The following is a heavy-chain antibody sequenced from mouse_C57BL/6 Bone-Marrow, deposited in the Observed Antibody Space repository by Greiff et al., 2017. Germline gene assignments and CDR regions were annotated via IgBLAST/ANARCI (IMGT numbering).Heavy chain of an antibody. CDR1: GYTFTDYY. D-gene: IGHD1-1*01. J-gene: IGHJ1*03. CDR3: ARSRHYYGSSYWYFDV. CDR2: INPNNGGT. Sequence: EVQLQQSGPELVKPGASVKISCKASGYTFTDYYMNWVKQSHGKSLEWIGDINPNNGGTSYNQKFKGKATLTVDKSSSTAYMELRSLTSEDSAVYYCARSRHYYGSSYWYFDVWGTGTTVTVSS. V-gene: IGHV1-26*01.